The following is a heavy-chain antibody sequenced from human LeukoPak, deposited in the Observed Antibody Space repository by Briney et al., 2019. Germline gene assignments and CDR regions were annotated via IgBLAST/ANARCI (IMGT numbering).Heavy chain of an antibody. V-gene: IGHV4-59*08. J-gene: IGHJ5*02. CDR3: ARPRYDSSGYYPGWFDP. Sequence: SKTLSLTCTVSGGSISSYYWSWIRQPPGKGLEWIGYIYYSGSTNYNPSLKSRVTISVDTSKNQFSLKLSSVTAADTAVYYCARPRYDSSGYYPGWFDPGGQGTLVTVS. CDR2: IYYSGST. D-gene: IGHD3-22*01. CDR1: GGSISSYY.